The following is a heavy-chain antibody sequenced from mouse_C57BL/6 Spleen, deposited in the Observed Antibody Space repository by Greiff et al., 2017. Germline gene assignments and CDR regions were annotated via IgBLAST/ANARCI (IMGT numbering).Heavy chain of an antibody. CDR3: AIDSITTVVYYFDY. J-gene: IGHJ2*01. CDR1: GYAFSSYW. CDR2: IYPGDGDT. Sequence: QVQLQQSGAELVKPGASVKISCKASGYAFSSYWMNWVKQRPGKGLEWIGQIYPGDGDTNYNGKFKGKATLTADKSSSTAYMQLSSLTSEDSAVYFCAIDSITTVVYYFDYWGQGTTLTVSS. D-gene: IGHD1-1*01. V-gene: IGHV1-80*01.